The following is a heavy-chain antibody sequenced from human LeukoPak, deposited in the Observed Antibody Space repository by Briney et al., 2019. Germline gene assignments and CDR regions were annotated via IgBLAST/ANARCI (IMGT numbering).Heavy chain of an antibody. J-gene: IGHJ4*02. CDR2: INTTGGST. CDR3: TRDHYHKIHSVMVTAPDY. V-gene: IGHV1-46*01. CDR1: GYTFTSYY. Sequence: ASVKVSCKPSGYTFTSYYMHWVRQAPGEGLEWMGIINTTGGSTSYAKKFQDRVTMTRDTSTSTVYMELSSLRSEDTAVYYCTRDHYHKIHSVMVTAPDYWGQGTLVIVSS. D-gene: IGHD2-21*02.